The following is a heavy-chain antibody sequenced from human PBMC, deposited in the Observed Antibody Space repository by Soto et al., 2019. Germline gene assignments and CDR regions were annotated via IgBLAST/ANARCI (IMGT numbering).Heavy chain of an antibody. CDR1: GYTFTSYG. V-gene: IGHV1-18*01. CDR3: ATFTYCSGGSCYPSPFGY. D-gene: IGHD2-15*01. J-gene: IGHJ4*02. Sequence: ASVKVSCKASGYTFTSYGISWVRQAPGQGLEWMGWISAYNGNTNYAQKLQGRVTMTTDTSTSTAYMELRSLRSDDTAVYYCATFTYCSGGSCYPSPFGYWGQGTLVTVSS. CDR2: ISAYNGNT.